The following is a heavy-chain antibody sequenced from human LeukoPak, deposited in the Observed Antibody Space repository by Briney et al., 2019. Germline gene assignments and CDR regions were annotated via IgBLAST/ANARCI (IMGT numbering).Heavy chain of an antibody. CDR3: ARASAGYSSSWHVG. J-gene: IGHJ4*02. V-gene: IGHV1-2*02. CDR2: INPNSGGT. Sequence: GASVKVSCKASGYTFTGYYMHWVRQAPGQGLEWMGWINPNSGGTNYAQKFQGRVTMTRDTSISTAYMELSRLRSDDTAVYYCARASAGYSSSWHVGWGQGTLVTVSS. CDR1: GYTFTGYY. D-gene: IGHD6-13*01.